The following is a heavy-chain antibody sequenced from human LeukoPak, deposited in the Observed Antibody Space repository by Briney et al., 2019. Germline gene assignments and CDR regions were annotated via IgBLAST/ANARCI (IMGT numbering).Heavy chain of an antibody. D-gene: IGHD6-19*01. V-gene: IGHV4-61*02. CDR1: GGSISSDSYY. Sequence: TPSETLSLTCNVFGGSISSDSYYWNWIRQPAGKGLEWIVRFYTSGSTNYNPSLKSRVTISVDTSKNQFSLKLSSVTAADTAVYYCARDLGSSGWYGRWYFDLWGRGTLVTVSS. CDR3: ARDLGSSGWYGRWYFDL. J-gene: IGHJ2*01. CDR2: FYTSGST.